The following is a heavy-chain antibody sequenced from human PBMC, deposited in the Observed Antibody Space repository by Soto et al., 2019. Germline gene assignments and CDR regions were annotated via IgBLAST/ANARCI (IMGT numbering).Heavy chain of an antibody. V-gene: IGHV4-59*08. CDR3: ARHAIQRAYSGWSSGVVDY. CDR1: GGSISSYY. J-gene: IGHJ4*02. D-gene: IGHD6-19*01. Sequence: SETLSLTCTVSGGSISSYYWSWIRQPPGKGLEWIGYIYYSGSTNYNPSLKSRVTISVDTSKNQFSLKLSSVTAADTAVYYCARHAIQRAYSGWSSGVVDYWGQGTLVTVSS. CDR2: IYYSGST.